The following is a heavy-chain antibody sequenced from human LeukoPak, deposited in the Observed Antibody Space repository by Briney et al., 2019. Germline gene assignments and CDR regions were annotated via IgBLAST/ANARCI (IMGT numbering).Heavy chain of an antibody. Sequence: SQTLSLTCAISGDSVSSNSAAWNWIRQSPSRGLEWLGRTYYRSKWYNDYAVSVKSRITINPDTSKNQFSLQLNSVTPEDTAVYYCAREVYGSGSYYYYYYYYMDVWGKGTTVTISS. D-gene: IGHD3-10*01. CDR1: GDSVSSNSAA. V-gene: IGHV6-1*01. CDR2: TYYRSKWYN. CDR3: AREVYGSGSYYYYYYYYMDV. J-gene: IGHJ6*03.